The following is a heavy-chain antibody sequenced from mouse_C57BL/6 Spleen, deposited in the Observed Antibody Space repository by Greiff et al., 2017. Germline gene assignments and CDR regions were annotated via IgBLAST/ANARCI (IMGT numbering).Heavy chain of an antibody. CDR1: GYTFTSYW. V-gene: IGHV1-5*01. J-gene: IGHJ4*01. CDR2: IYPGNSDT. Sequence: VQLKQSGTVLARPGASVKMSCKTSGYTFTSYWMHWVKQRPGQGLEWIGAIYPGNSDTSYNQKFKGKAKLTAVTSASTAYMELSSLTNEDSAVYYCTRNVYYDYYYYAMDYWGQGTSVTVSS. D-gene: IGHD2-4*01. CDR3: TRNVYYDYYYYAMDY.